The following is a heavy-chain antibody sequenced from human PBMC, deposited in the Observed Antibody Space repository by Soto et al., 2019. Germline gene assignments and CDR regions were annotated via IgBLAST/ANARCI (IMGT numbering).Heavy chain of an antibody. J-gene: IGHJ4*02. Sequence: ASVKVSCKASGYTFTSYDINWVLQATGQGLEWMGWINPNSGNTGYAQKFQGRVTMTRNTSISTAYMELSSLRSEDTAVYYCARNLYSGYDYGYWGQGTLVTVSS. D-gene: IGHD5-12*01. V-gene: IGHV1-8*01. CDR2: INPNSGNT. CDR3: ARNLYSGYDYGY. CDR1: GYTFTSYD.